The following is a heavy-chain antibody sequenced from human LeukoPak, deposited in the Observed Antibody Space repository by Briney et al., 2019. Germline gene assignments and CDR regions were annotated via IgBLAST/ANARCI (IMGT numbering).Heavy chain of an antibody. CDR1: GGSFSGHY. D-gene: IGHD3-3*01. V-gene: IGHV4-34*01. CDR2: INHSGST. J-gene: IGHJ4*02. Sequence: PSETLSLACAVYGGSFSGHYWSWIRQPPGKGLEWIGEINHSGSTNYNPSLESRVTISVDTSKNHFSLKLSSVTAADTAVYYCASGQYYDLWSGYYVDWGQETLVTVSA. CDR3: ASGQYYDLWSGYYVD.